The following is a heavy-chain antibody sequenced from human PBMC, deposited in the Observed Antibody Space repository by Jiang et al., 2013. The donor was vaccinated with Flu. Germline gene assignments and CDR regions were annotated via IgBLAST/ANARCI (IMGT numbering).Heavy chain of an antibody. CDR2: IYYSGTT. V-gene: IGHV4-59*01. J-gene: IGHJ5*02. CDR3: ARDQGGGYNWFDP. D-gene: IGHD2-15*01. CDR1: GGSITSSY. Sequence: SGSGLVKPSETLSLTCTVSGGSITSSYWNWIRQSPGKGLQWIGNIYYSGTTNYNPSLKSRVTISVDTSKNQFSLKLTSVTAADTAIYYCARDQGGGYNWFDPWGQGTLVIVSS.